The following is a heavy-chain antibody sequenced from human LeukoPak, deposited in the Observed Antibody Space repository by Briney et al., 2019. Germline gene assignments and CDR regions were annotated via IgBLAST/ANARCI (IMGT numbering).Heavy chain of an antibody. CDR1: GGTFSSYA. D-gene: IGHD6-13*01. J-gene: IGHJ4*02. Sequence: ASVKVSCTASGGTFSSYAISWVRQAPGQGLEWMGGIIPIFGTANYAQKFQGRVTITTDESTSTAYMELSSLRSEDTAVYYCASQAAAGTTGGDYWGQGTLVTVSS. CDR3: ASQAAAGTTGGDY. CDR2: IIPIFGTA. V-gene: IGHV1-69*05.